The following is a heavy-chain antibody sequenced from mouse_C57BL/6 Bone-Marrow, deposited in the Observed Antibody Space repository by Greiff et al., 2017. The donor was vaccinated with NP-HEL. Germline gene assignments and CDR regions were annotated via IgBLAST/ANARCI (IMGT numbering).Heavy chain of an antibody. CDR3: ARPPVYSDKEYFDV. V-gene: IGHV5-9*01. J-gene: IGHJ1*03. D-gene: IGHD1-3*01. CDR1: GFTFSSYT. CDR2: ISGGGGNT. Sequence: EVQRVESGGGLVKPGGSLKLSCAASGFTFSSYTMSWVRQTPEKRLEWVATISGGGGNTYYPDSVKGRFTISRDNAKNTLYLQMSSLRSEYTALYYCARPPVYSDKEYFDVWGTGTTVTVSS.